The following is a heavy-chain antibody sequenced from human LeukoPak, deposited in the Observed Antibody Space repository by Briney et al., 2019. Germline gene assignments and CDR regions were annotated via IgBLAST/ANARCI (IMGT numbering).Heavy chain of an antibody. D-gene: IGHD3-22*01. CDR3: FAGYYDSSGSYFDY. V-gene: IGHV3-30*02. CDR2: IRYEGSNK. J-gene: IGHJ4*02. Sequence: GGSLRLSCAASGFTFSHYGMHWVRQAPGKGLEWVAFIRYEGSNKYYADSVKGRFTISRDNSKNTLYLQMNSLRPEDTAVYYCFAGYYDSSGSYFDYWGQGTLVTVSS. CDR1: GFTFSHYG.